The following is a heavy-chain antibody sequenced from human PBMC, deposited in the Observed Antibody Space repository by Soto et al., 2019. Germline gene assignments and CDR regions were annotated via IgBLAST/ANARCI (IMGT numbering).Heavy chain of an antibody. J-gene: IGHJ4*02. D-gene: IGHD4-17*01. Sequence: SETLSLTCAVSGGSISSGGYSWSWIRQPPGKGLECIGYIYHSGSTYYNPSLKSRVTISVDRSKNQFSLKLSSVTAADTAVYYCERVRGDYSPFDYWGQGTLVTV. CDR1: GGSISSGGYS. CDR2: IYHSGST. V-gene: IGHV4-30-2*01. CDR3: ERVRGDYSPFDY.